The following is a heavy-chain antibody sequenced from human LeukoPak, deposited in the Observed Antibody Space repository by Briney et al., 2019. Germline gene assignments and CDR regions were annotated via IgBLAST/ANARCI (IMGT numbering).Heavy chain of an antibody. CDR2: ISYSGYT. Sequence: PSETLSLTCTVSGGSISSYHWSWIRQPPGKGLEWIGYISYSGYTNYNPSLKSRIAISVDTSKNRFSLQMSSVTAADTAVYLCARHEIITTGTGVFDYWGQGTLVTVSS. CDR3: ARHEIITTGTGVFDY. J-gene: IGHJ4*02. CDR1: GGSISSYH. V-gene: IGHV4-59*08. D-gene: IGHD1-1*01.